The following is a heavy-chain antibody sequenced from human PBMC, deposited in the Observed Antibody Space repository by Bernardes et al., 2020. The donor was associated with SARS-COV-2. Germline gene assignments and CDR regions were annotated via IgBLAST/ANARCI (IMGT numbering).Heavy chain of an antibody. V-gene: IGHV4-34*01. J-gene: IGHJ6*03. Sequence: SETLSLTCAVYGGSFSAYYWSWIRQPPGKGLEWIGEINHSGSTNYNPSLKSRVTISVDTSKNQFSLKLSSVTAADTAVYYCARSVTIFGVGRGYKDVWGKGPAVTVSS. CDR1: GGSFSAYY. D-gene: IGHD3-3*01. CDR2: INHSGST. CDR3: ARSVTIFGVGRGYKDV.